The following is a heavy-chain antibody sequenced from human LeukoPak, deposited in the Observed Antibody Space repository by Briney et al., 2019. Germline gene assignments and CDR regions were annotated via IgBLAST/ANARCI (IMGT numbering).Heavy chain of an antibody. V-gene: IGHV3-7*01. Sequence: QPGGSLRVSCAASGFTFSNYWMTWVRQAPGKGLEWVANIKQDGSEKYYVNSVKGRFTISRDNAKNSLYLEMNSLRAEDTAVYFCARVLRECNTGYAFEYWGQGTLVTVSS. CDR3: ARVLRECNTGYAFEY. CDR2: IKQDGSEK. CDR1: GFTFSNYW. D-gene: IGHD3-9*01. J-gene: IGHJ4*02.